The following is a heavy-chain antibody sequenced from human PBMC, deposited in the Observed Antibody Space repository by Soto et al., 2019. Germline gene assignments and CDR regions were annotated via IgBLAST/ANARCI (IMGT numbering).Heavy chain of an antibody. CDR3: ARARLRAVYAFDF. D-gene: IGHD4-17*01. CDR2: IYYNGNT. Sequence: SSWTLSLTCALYVVSITIGAYDLTWVRQHPGKGLEWIGYIYYNGNTYFSPSLKSRLTISIDTSKNQFSLKPSSVTAADTAMYYCARARLRAVYAFDFWGQGTMVTVSS. CDR1: VVSITIGAYD. J-gene: IGHJ3*01. V-gene: IGHV4-31*11.